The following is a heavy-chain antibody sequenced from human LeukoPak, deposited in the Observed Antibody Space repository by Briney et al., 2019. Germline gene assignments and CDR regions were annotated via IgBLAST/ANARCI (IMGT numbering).Heavy chain of an antibody. Sequence: GGSLRLSCAASGFIFSSYGMHWVRQAPGKGLEWVAVISHDGRTEFYADSVKGRFTISRDNSKNTLDLQMFSLRAEDTAVYYCAKEPTSYSSGWYFHHWGEGTLVTVSS. CDR3: AKEPTSYSSGWYFHH. CDR2: ISHDGRTE. D-gene: IGHD6-25*01. V-gene: IGHV3-30*18. J-gene: IGHJ1*01. CDR1: GFIFSSYG.